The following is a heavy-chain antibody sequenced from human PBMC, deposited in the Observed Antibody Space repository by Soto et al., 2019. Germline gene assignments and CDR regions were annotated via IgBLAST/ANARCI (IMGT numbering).Heavy chain of an antibody. Sequence: GPLRLSCAASGFNFSDHYMNWIRQAPGKGLEWVSYISGSSRYTNFADSVKGRFTISRDNAKNSLYLQMNSLRAEDTAVYYCARHTSGWHYYDYWGQGTPVTVSS. CDR1: GFNFSDHY. J-gene: IGHJ4*02. CDR2: ISGSSRYT. D-gene: IGHD6-19*01. V-gene: IGHV3-11*06. CDR3: ARHTSGWHYYDY.